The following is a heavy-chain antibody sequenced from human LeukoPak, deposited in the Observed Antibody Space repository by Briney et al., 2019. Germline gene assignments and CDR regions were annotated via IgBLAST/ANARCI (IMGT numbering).Heavy chain of an antibody. Sequence: GGSLRLSCAASGFTFSSYSMNWVRQAPGKGLEWVSYISSSSSTIYYADSVKGRFTISRDNAKNSLYLQMNSLRAEDTAVYYCAREVSITYYYGSGSYDDAFDIWGQGTMVTVSS. CDR2: ISSSSSTI. D-gene: IGHD3-10*01. V-gene: IGHV3-48*04. CDR3: AREVSITYYYGSGSYDDAFDI. J-gene: IGHJ3*02. CDR1: GFTFSSYS.